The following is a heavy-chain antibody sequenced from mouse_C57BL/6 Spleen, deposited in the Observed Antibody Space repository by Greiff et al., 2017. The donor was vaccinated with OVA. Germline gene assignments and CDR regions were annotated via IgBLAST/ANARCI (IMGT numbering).Heavy chain of an antibody. Sequence: QVQLKQPGAELVMPGASVKLSCKASGYTFTSYWMHWVKQRPGQGLEWIGEIDPSDSYTNYNQKFKGKSTLTVDKSSSTAYMQLSSLTSEDSAVYYCAKNWDRYFDVWGTGTTVTVSS. CDR1: GYTFTSYW. CDR2: IDPSDSYT. CDR3: AKNWDRYFDV. V-gene: IGHV1-69*01. D-gene: IGHD4-1*01. J-gene: IGHJ1*03.